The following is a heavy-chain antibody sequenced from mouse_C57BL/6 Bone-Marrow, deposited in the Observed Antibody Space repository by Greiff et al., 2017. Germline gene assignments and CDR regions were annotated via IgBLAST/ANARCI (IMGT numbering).Heavy chain of an antibody. Sequence: QVKLQQSGAELVRPGASVTLSCKASGYTFTDYEMHWVKQTPVHGLEWIGAIDPETGGTAYNQKFKGKAILTADKSSSTAYMELRSLTSEDSAVEYCTRDGNWYFDGWGTGTTVTVSS. CDR1: GYTFTDYE. CDR2: IDPETGGT. J-gene: IGHJ1*03. CDR3: TRDGNWYFDG. D-gene: IGHD2-1*01. V-gene: IGHV1-15*01.